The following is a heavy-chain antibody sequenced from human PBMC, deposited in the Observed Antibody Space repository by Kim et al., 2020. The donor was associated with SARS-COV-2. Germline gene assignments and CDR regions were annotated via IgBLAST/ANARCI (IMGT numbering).Heavy chain of an antibody. D-gene: IGHD2-2*01. CDR1: GGTFSSYA. V-gene: IGHV1-69*04. CDR3: ARHNVVVPATDDYYYYYYMDV. CDR2: IIPILGIA. J-gene: IGHJ6*03. Sequence: SVKVSCKASGGTFSSYAISWVRQAPGQGLEWMGRIIPILGIANYAQKFQGRVTITADKSTSTDYMELSSLRSEDTAVYYCARHNVVVPATDDYYYYYYMDVWGKGTTVTVSS.